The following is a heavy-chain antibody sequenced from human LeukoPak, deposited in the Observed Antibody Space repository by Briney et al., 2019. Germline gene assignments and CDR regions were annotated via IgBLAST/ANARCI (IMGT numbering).Heavy chain of an antibody. CDR1: GGSFSGYY. J-gene: IGHJ4*02. CDR3: ARGAGGKIK. CDR2: INHSGST. Sequence: SETLSLTCAVYGGSFSGYYWSWIRQPPGKGLEWIGEINHSGSTNYNPSLKSRVTISVDTSKNQFSLKLSSVTAADTAVYYCARGAGGKIKGGQGTLATVSS. D-gene: IGHD3-10*01. V-gene: IGHV4-34*01.